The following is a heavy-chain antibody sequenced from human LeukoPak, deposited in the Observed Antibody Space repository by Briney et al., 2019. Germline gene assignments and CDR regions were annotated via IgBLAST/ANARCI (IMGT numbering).Heavy chain of an antibody. CDR3: ARDRSVYYDSSGYY. CDR2: ISSSGSTI. D-gene: IGHD3-22*01. J-gene: IGHJ4*02. V-gene: IGHV3-11*01. Sequence: GGSLRLSCAASGFTSSDYYMSWIRQAPGKGLEWVSYISSSGSTIYYADSVKGRFTISRDNAKNSLYLQMNSLRAEDTAVYYCARDRSVYYDSSGYYWGQGTLVTVSS. CDR1: GFTSSDYY.